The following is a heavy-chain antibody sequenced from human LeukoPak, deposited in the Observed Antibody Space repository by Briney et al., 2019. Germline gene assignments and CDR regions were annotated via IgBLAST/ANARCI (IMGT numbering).Heavy chain of an antibody. CDR1: GGSISSYY. Sequence: SETLSLTCTVSGGSISSYYWSWIRQPPGKGLEWIGFIYYSGSTNYHPSLKSRVTISVDTPKNQFSVKLNSVTAADTAVYYCARHGAVAGHPYYYGLDVWGQGTTVTVSS. V-gene: IGHV4-59*08. CDR2: IYYSGST. J-gene: IGHJ6*02. CDR3: ARHGAVAGHPYYYGLDV. D-gene: IGHD6-19*01.